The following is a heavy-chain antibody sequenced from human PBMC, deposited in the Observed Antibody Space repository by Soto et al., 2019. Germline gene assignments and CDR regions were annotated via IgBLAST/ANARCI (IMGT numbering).Heavy chain of an antibody. D-gene: IGHD5-18*01. CDR2: ISSSGSTI. Sequence: PGGSLRLSCAASGFSFNTYKMNWVCQAPGKGLEWVSYISSSGSTIYYADSVKGRFTIPRDNSKNTLYLQMNSLRAEDTAVYYSARDPLWGTAMVLWYFDLWGRGTLVTVSS. CDR3: ARDPLWGTAMVLWYFDL. V-gene: IGHV3-48*01. CDR1: GFSFNTYK. J-gene: IGHJ2*01.